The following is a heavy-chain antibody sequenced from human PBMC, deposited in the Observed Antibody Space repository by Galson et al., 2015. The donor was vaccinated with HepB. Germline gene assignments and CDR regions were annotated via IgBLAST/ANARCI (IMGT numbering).Heavy chain of an antibody. CDR1: GYTFTAFW. Sequence: QSGAEVKKPGESLRISCEGSGYTFTAFWITWVRQIPGKGLEWMGRIDPSDSYTDYSPSFRGHVTMSADKSITTAYLQWSSLRASDTAIYYCVSRQYYFASGVWHDVSDHWGPGTLVTVSS. J-gene: IGHJ1*01. CDR3: VSRQYYFASGVWHDVSDH. CDR2: IDPSDSYT. V-gene: IGHV5-10-1*01. D-gene: IGHD3-10*01.